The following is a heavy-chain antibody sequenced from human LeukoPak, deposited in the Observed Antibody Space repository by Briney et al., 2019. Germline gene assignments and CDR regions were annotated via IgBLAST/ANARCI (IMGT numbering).Heavy chain of an antibody. J-gene: IGHJ4*02. CDR2: IYYSGCT. Sequence: PSETLSLTCTVSGGSISSYYWSWIRQPPGKGLEWIGYIYYSGCTNYNPSLKSRVTISVDTSKNQFSLKLSSVTAADTAVYYCARLTMVRGVINLYYFDYWGQGTLVTVSS. CDR1: GGSISSYY. CDR3: ARLTMVRGVINLYYFDY. V-gene: IGHV4-59*08. D-gene: IGHD3-10*01.